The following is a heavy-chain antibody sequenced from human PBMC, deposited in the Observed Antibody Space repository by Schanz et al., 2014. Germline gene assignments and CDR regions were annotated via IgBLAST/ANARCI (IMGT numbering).Heavy chain of an antibody. J-gene: IGHJ5*01. D-gene: IGHD4-17*01. CDR2: VYYSGST. CDR3: ARSPGDFPGWFDS. V-gene: IGHV4-59*12. CDR1: GGSISNYY. Sequence: QVQLQESGPGLVRPSETLSLTCTVSGGSISNYYWSWIRQPPGKGLEWIGYVYYSGSTNYYPSLKSRVTISVDTSKNQFSLILNSVTAADTAVYYCARSPGDFPGWFDSWGQGTLVTVSS.